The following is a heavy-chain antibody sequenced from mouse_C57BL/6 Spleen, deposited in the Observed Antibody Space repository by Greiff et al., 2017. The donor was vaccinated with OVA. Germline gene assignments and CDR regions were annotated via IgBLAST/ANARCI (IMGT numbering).Heavy chain of an antibody. Sequence: QVQLQQPGAELVMPGASVKLSCKASGYTFTSYWMHWVKQRPGPGLEWIGELDPSDSYTNYNQKFKGKSTLTVDKSSSTAYMQLSSLTSEDSAVYYCARDGGLRRGDYWGQGTTLTVSS. CDR2: LDPSDSYT. V-gene: IGHV1-69*01. CDR1: GYTFTSYW. J-gene: IGHJ2*01. CDR3: ARDGGLRRGDY. D-gene: IGHD2-4*01.